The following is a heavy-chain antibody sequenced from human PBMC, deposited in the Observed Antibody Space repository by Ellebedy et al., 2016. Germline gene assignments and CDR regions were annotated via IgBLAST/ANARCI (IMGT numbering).Heavy chain of an antibody. CDR3: ARGGGMFSCDR. Sequence: GGSLRLSCTVSGFTFSDYAMNWVRQAPGKGLEWVSYITSSSSIKYHLDSVKGRFTISRDNAKNSLYLQMNSLGAEDTAVYYCARGGGMFSCDRWGQGILVTVSS. J-gene: IGHJ4*02. V-gene: IGHV3-48*04. CDR2: ITSSSSIK. CDR1: GFTFSDYA. D-gene: IGHD3-10*02.